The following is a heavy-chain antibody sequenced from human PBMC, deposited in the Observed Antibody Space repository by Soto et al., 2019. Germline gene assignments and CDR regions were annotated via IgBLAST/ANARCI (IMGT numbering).Heavy chain of an antibody. CDR2: IDPSDSQT. CDR3: ARQIYGSDTGPNFQYSFDS. Sequence: PGESLKISCKGSGYSFAGYWITWVRQKPGKGLEWMGRIDPSDSQTYYSPSFRGHVTISVTKSITTVFLQWSSLRASDTAMYYCARQIYGSDTGPNFQYSFDSWGQGTPVTVSS. J-gene: IGHJ4*02. CDR1: GYSFAGYW. V-gene: IGHV5-10-1*01. D-gene: IGHD5-18*01.